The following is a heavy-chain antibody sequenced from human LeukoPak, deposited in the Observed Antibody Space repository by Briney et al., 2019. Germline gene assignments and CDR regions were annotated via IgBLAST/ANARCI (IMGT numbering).Heavy chain of an antibody. V-gene: IGHV1-2*06. CDR1: GYTFIGYY. J-gene: IGHJ5*02. CDR2: ISPSTGGT. CDR3: ARGQPYGDYNYFDP. D-gene: IGHD4-17*01. Sequence: GASVKVSCKASGYTFIGYYMHWVRQAPGQGLEWMGRISPSTGGTSSAQKFQGRVTMTRDTSISTAYMELSRLTSDDTAIYYCARGQPYGDYNYFDPWGQGTLVTVSS.